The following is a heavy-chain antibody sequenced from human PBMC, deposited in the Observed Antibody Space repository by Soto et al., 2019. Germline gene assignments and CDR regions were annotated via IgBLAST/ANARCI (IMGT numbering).Heavy chain of an antibody. J-gene: IGHJ5*02. V-gene: IGHV1-69*02. D-gene: IGHD2-21*02. CDR2: IIPILGIA. CDR3: ARSVVTTYNWFDP. CDR1: GGTFSSYT. Sequence: QVQLVQSGAEVKKPGSSVKVSCKASGGTFSSYTISWVRQAPGQGLEWMGRIIPILGIANYAQKFQGRVTITADKSTSTAYMELSSLRSEDTAVYSCARSVVTTYNWFDPWGQGTLVTVSS.